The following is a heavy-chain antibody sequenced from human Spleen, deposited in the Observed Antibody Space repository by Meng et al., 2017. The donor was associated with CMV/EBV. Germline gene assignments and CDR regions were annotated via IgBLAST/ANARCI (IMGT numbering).Heavy chain of an antibody. J-gene: IGHJ6*02. CDR2: IRSKANSYAT. Sequence: GESLKISCAASGFTFSGSAMHWVRQASGKGLEWVGRIRSKANSYATAYAASVKGRFTISRDDSKNTAYLQMNSLKTEDTAVYYCTTDRRVTDSVYYYGMDVWGQGTTVTVSS. V-gene: IGHV3-73*01. CDR1: GFTFSGSA. CDR3: TTDRRVTDSVYYYGMDV. D-gene: IGHD4-11*01.